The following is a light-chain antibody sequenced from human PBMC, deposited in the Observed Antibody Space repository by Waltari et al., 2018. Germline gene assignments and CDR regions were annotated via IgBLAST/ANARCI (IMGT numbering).Light chain of an antibody. CDR3: QQYESLPYT. CDR2: DAS. CDR1: QDISNF. J-gene: IGKJ2*01. V-gene: IGKV1-33*01. Sequence: DIQMTQSPSSVSASVGDRVTITCQASQDISNFLSGYQHKAGKAPKLLIFDASKMQTGVPYKFGGGGSGTDFTFTIDSLQPEDVATYYCQQYESLPYTFGQGTKVEI.